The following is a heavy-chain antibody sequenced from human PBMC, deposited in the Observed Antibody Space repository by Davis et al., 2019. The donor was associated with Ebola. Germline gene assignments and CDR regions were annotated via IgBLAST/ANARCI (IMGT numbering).Heavy chain of an antibody. D-gene: IGHD2-8*02. CDR2: IYPGDSDT. J-gene: IGHJ3*02. Sequence: GESLKISCKGSGYTFPSHWIGWVRQMPGKGLDWMGIIYPGDSDTRYSPSFQGQVTMSADKSIKTAFLQWSSLRASDTAMYYCASLRRTITGMDDAFDIWGQGTMVTVSS. CDR1: GYTFPSHW. CDR3: ASLRRTITGMDDAFDI. V-gene: IGHV5-51*01.